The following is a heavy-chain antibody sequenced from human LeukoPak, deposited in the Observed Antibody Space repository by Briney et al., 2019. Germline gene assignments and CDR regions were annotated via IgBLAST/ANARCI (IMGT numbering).Heavy chain of an antibody. D-gene: IGHD2-15*01. CDR1: GFTVSNTY. J-gene: IGHJ5*02. V-gene: IGHV3-53*01. Sequence: PGGSLRLSCAASGFTVSNTYMSWVRQAPGKGLEWVSIIYSGGGTRYADSVKGRFTISRDNSRNTIYLQMKSLRAEDTALYYGARQEYCSGGSCYTWFDPWGQGTLVTVSS. CDR2: IYSGGGT. CDR3: ARQEYCSGGSCYTWFDP.